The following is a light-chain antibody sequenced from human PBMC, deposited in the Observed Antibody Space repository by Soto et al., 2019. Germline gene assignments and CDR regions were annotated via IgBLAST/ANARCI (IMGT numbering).Light chain of an antibody. CDR1: QSVSGW. CDR3: KQYETFSGT. V-gene: IGKV1-5*01. J-gene: IGKJ1*01. CDR2: DAS. Sequence: DIQMTQSPSTLSASVGYTVTLNCGASQSVSGWLAWYQQKPGEAPKLLIYDASALPRGVPSRFSGSGSGTKFTLTIASLQPDDFATYYCKQYETFSGTFGPGTKVDIK.